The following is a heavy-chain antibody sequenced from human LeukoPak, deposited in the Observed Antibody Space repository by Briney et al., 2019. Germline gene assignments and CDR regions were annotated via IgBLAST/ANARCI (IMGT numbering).Heavy chain of an antibody. CDR2: ISYDGSNK. Sequence: GRSLRLSCAASGFTFSSYGMHWVRQAPGKGLEWVAVISYDGSNKYYADSVKGRFTISRDNSKNTLYLQMNSLRAEDTAVYYCAKDFGESKPDDYWGQGTLVTVSS. D-gene: IGHD3-10*01. V-gene: IGHV3-30*18. CDR1: GFTFSSYG. J-gene: IGHJ4*02. CDR3: AKDFGESKPDDY.